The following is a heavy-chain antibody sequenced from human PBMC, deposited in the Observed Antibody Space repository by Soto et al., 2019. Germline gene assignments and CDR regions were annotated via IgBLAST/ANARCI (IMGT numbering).Heavy chain of an antibody. J-gene: IGHJ6*03. D-gene: IGHD2-2*01. Sequence: QVQLVQSGAEVKKPGSSVKVSCKASGGTFSSYTISWVRQAPGQGLEWMGRIIPILGIANYAQKFQGRVTITADKSTSTAYMELSSLRSEDTAVYYCARGQIVPAAHLNYYYYMDVWGKGTTVTVSS. V-gene: IGHV1-69*02. CDR2: IIPILGIA. CDR3: ARGQIVPAAHLNYYYYMDV. CDR1: GGTFSSYT.